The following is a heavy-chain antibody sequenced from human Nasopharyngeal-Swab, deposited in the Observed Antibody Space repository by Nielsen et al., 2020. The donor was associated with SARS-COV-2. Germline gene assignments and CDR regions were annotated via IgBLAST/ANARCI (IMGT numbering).Heavy chain of an antibody. CDR3: AREIIVVVPAAHNWFDP. D-gene: IGHD2-2*01. Sequence: GSLRLSCAASGFTFSDYYMSWIRQAPGKGLEWVSYISSSGSTIYYADSVKGRFTISRDNAKNSLYLQMNSLRAEDTAVYYCAREIIVVVPAAHNWFDPWGQGTLVTVSS. V-gene: IGHV3-11*01. J-gene: IGHJ5*02. CDR2: ISSSGSTI. CDR1: GFTFSDYY.